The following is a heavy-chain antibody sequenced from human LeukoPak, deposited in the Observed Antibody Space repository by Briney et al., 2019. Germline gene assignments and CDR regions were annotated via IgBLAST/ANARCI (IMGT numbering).Heavy chain of an antibody. V-gene: IGHV4-39*01. CDR3: ARPEVAVAAAGDYFDY. CDR2: IYYSGST. D-gene: IGHD6-19*01. CDR1: GGSISSSSYY. J-gene: IGHJ4*02. Sequence: ASETLSLTCTVSGGSISSSSYYWGWIGQPPGKGLEWIGSIYYSGSTYYNPSLKSRVTISVDTSKNQFSLKLSSVTAADTAVYYCARPEVAVAAAGDYFDYWGQGTLVTVSS.